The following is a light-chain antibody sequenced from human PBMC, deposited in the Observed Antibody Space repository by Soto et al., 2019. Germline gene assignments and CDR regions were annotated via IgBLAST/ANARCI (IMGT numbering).Light chain of an antibody. CDR1: QSVSSY. Sequence: EIVLTQSPATLSLSPGERATLSCRASQSVSSYLAWYQQKPGQAPRLLIYDASNRATGIPARFSGSGSGTDFTLTISSLEPGDFAVYYCQQRSNWPPTFGGGTKVDI. J-gene: IGKJ4*01. V-gene: IGKV3-11*01. CDR2: DAS. CDR3: QQRSNWPPT.